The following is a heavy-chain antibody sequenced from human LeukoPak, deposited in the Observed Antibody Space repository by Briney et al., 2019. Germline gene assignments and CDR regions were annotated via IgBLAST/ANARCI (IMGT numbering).Heavy chain of an antibody. J-gene: IGHJ4*02. CDR2: INSDGSST. D-gene: IGHD3-22*01. CDR1: GFTFSSYW. CDR3: AREVQDYYDSSGHDY. V-gene: IGHV3-74*01. Sequence: GGSLRLSCAASGFTFSSYWMHWVRQAPGKGLVWVSRINSDGSSTSYADSVKGRFTISRDNAKNTLYLQMNSLRAEDTAVYYCAREVQDYYDSSGHDYWGQGTLVTASS.